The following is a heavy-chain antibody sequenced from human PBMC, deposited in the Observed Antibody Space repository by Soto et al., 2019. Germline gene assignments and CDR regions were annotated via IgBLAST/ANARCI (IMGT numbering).Heavy chain of an antibody. CDR1: GFTFSRYW. CDR2: INTDGTNT. V-gene: IGHV3-74*03. CDR3: AKDLRWGQSDY. Sequence: EVQLVESGGGLVQPGGSLRLSCAVSGFTFSRYWMHWFRQDPGNGLVWVSSINTDGTNTQYADSVRGRFTVSRDNAKNTVYLQMISLRSEDTAVYYCAKDLRWGQSDYWGQGTLVGVSS. D-gene: IGHD3-16*01. J-gene: IGHJ4*02.